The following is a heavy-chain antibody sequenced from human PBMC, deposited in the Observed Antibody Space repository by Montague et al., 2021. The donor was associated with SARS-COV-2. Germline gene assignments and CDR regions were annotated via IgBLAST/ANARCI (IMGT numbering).Heavy chain of an antibody. V-gene: IGHV3-13*04. Sequence: SLRLSCAASGFTFSSYDMHWVRQATGKGLEWVSAIGTAGDTYYPGSVKGRFTISRENAKNSLYLQMNSLRAGDTAVYYCARAGYSSSWPLRLYWYFDLWGRGTLVTVPS. CDR2: IGTAGDT. CDR3: ARAGYSSSWPLRLYWYFDL. CDR1: GFTFSSYD. J-gene: IGHJ2*01. D-gene: IGHD6-13*01.